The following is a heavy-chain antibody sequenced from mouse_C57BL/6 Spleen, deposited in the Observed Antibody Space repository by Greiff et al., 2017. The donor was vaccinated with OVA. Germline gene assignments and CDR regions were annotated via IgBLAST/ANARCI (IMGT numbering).Heavy chain of an antibody. CDR3: ARHTTRAMDY. CDR1: GYSFTSYY. V-gene: IGHV1-42*01. D-gene: IGHD1-1*01. Sequence: EVQLQQSGPELVKPGASVKISCKASGYSFTSYYMNWVKQSPEKSLEWIGEINPSTGGTTYNQKFKAKATLTVDKSSSTAYMQLKSLTSEDSAVYYCARHTTRAMDYWGQGTSVTVSS. CDR2: INPSTGGT. J-gene: IGHJ4*01.